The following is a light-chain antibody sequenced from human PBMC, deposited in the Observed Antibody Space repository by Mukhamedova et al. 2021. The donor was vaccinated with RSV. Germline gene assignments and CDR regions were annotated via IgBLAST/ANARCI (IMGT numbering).Light chain of an antibody. CDR3: QQASSFPFT. J-gene: IGKJ3*01. V-gene: IGKV1-12*01. CDR2: GAS. Sequence: WYQRRVHGKAPKLLIFGASSLQGGDPSRFSGSRSGTDFTLTISSLQPEDFATYYCQQASSFPFTFGPGTKLDI.